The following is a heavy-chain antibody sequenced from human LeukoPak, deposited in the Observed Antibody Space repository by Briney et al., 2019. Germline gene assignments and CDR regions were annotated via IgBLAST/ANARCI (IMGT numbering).Heavy chain of an antibody. CDR1: GGTFSSYA. Sequence: ASVKVSCKASGGTFSSYAISWVRQAPGQGLKWMGRIIPILGIADYAQKFQGRVTITADKSTSTAYMELSSLRSEDTAVYYCAYYDSSGYYYPDAEYFQHWGQGTLVTVSS. D-gene: IGHD3-22*01. CDR3: AYYDSSGYYYPDAEYFQH. CDR2: IIPILGIA. J-gene: IGHJ1*01. V-gene: IGHV1-69*04.